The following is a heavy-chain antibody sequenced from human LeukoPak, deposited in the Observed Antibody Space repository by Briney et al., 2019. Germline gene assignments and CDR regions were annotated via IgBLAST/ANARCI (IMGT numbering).Heavy chain of an antibody. D-gene: IGHD3-3*01. CDR3: ARERYYDYMDV. CDR1: GGSISSGSYY. Sequence: PSETLSPICTVSGGSISSGSYYWSWIRQPAGKGLEWIGRIYTSGSTNYNPSLKSRVTISVDTSKNQFSLKLSSVTAADTAVYYCARERYYDYMDVWGKGTTVTVSS. V-gene: IGHV4-61*02. J-gene: IGHJ6*03. CDR2: IYTSGST.